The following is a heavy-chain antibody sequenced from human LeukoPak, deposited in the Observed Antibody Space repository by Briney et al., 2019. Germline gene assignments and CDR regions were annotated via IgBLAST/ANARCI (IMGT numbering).Heavy chain of an antibody. V-gene: IGHV3-48*03. CDR1: GFTFSSYE. J-gene: IGHJ3*02. CDR2: ISSSGSTI. Sequence: GGSLRLSCAASGFTFSSYEMNWVRQAPGKGLEWVSYISSSGSTIYYADSVKGRFTISRDNAKNSLYLQMNSLRAEDTAVYYCARGAFWSGYGASDIWGQGTMVTVSS. D-gene: IGHD3-3*01. CDR3: ARGAFWSGYGASDI.